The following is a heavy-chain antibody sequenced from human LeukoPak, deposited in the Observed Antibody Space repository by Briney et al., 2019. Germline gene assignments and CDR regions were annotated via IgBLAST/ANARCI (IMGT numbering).Heavy chain of an antibody. Sequence: GGSLRLSCATSGFTFSHYGMHWVRQAPGRGLDWVAHIRYDESDKYYADSVKGRFTISRDISKNTLYLQMNSLRADDTAVYYCAGVDAAMPDAFDIWGQGTTVTVSS. CDR3: AGVDAAMPDAFDI. CDR1: GFTFSHYG. D-gene: IGHD5-18*01. V-gene: IGHV3-30*02. CDR2: IRYDESDK. J-gene: IGHJ3*02.